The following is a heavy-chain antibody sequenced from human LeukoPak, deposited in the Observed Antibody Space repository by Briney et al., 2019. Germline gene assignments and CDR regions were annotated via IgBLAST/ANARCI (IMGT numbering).Heavy chain of an antibody. J-gene: IGHJ3*02. D-gene: IGHD2-2*01. CDR3: AKGGCVGTSCYRRAFDI. V-gene: IGHV3-48*01. CDR1: GFTFSSYS. Sequence: GGSLRLSCAASGFTFSSYSMNWVRQAPGKGLEWVSYISSSSSTIYYADSVKGRFTISRDNSKNTLYLQMNSLRAEDTAVYYCAKGGCVGTSCYRRAFDIWGQGTMVTVSS. CDR2: ISSSSSTI.